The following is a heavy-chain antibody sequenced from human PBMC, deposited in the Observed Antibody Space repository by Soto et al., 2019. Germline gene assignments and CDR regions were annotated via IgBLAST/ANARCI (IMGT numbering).Heavy chain of an antibody. D-gene: IGHD3-22*01. J-gene: IGHJ4*02. Sequence: QVQLVQSGAEVKKPGSSVKVSCKASGGTFSSYAISWVRQAPGQGLEWMGGIIPIFGTANYAQKFQGRVTITADESTSTAYMELSSLISEDTAVYYCARDTYYYDSSGYNPTYYFDYWGQGTLVTVSS. CDR3: ARDTYYYDSSGYNPTYYFDY. CDR1: GGTFSSYA. CDR2: IIPIFGTA. V-gene: IGHV1-69*01.